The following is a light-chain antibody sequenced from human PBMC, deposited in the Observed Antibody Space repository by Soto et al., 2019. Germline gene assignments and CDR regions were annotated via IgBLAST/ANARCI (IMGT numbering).Light chain of an antibody. CDR2: AAS. V-gene: IGKV1D-16*01. J-gene: IGKJ4*01. CDR1: QGVSYW. Sequence: DVQMIQSPSSLSASVGDRVTITCRASQGVSYWLAWYQQKPGKAPKSLIYAASNLQSGVPLRFSGSGSGTDFTLTISSLQPEDFATYYCQQYNSYPLTFGGGTKVDIK. CDR3: QQYNSYPLT.